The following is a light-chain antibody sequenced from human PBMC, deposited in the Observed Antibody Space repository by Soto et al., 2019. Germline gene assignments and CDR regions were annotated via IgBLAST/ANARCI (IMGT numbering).Light chain of an antibody. V-gene: IGKV3-15*01. CDR2: GPS. CDR3: QHYNHSPPS. CDR1: QSVSGN. J-gene: IGKJ1*01. Sequence: EIVMTQSPATLSVSPGERATLSCRASQSVSGNFAWYQQKPGQAPRLLIYGPSTRATGIPSRFSGSGSGTESTLTITSLHSEHFAVYYCQHYNHSPPSFRQGPKVEIK.